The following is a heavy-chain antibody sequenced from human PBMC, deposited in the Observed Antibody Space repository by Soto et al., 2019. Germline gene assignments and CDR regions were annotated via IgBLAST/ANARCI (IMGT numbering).Heavy chain of an antibody. CDR3: ASFGDYDYYGMDV. CDR2: IYYSGST. Sequence: SETLSLTCTVSGGSISSYYWSWIRQPPGKGLEWIGYIYYSGSTNYNPSLKRRVTISVDTSKNQFSLKLSSVTAADTAVYYCASFGDYDYYGMDVWGQGTTVTVSS. D-gene: IGHD3-10*01. J-gene: IGHJ6*02. V-gene: IGHV4-59*01. CDR1: GGSISSYY.